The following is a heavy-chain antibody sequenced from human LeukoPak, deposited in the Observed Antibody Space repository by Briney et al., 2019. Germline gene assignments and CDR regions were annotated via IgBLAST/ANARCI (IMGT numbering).Heavy chain of an antibody. CDR1: GYRFTDYW. V-gene: IGHV5-51*01. D-gene: IGHD3/OR15-3a*01. CDR3: VRRPPRTGVEIDF. J-gene: IGHJ4*02. CDR2: INGLNPVDSDT. Sequence: GESLKLSCKGSGYRFTDYWIGWVRQMPAKGREWIAIINGLNPVDSDTSYSPSFQGDVTISVDKSISTAYLQLNSLKASDTAIYYCVRRPPRTGVEIDFWGEGTQVTVSS.